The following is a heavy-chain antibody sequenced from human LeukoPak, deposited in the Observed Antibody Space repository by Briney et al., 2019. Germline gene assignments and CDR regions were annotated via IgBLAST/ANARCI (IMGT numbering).Heavy chain of an antibody. Sequence: SQTLSLTCTVSGGSISSDDYYWSWIRQPPGKGLEWIGYIYHSGTTYYKPSLKSRVTISVDRSKNQFSLKLSSVTAAGTAVYYCARGLIADKNVFDIWGQGTMVTVSS. CDR1: GGSISSDDYY. V-gene: IGHV4-30-2*01. D-gene: IGHD2-15*01. CDR3: ARGLIADKNVFDI. CDR2: IYHSGTT. J-gene: IGHJ3*02.